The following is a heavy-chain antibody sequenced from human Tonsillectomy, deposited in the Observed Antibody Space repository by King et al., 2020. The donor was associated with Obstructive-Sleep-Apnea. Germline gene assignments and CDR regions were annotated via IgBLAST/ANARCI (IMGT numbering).Heavy chain of an antibody. D-gene: IGHD2-15*01. Sequence: VQLPQWGAGLLKPSETLSLTCAVYGGSFSGYYWSWIRQPPGKGLEWIGEINHSGSTNYNPSLKSRVTISVDTSKNQFSLKLSSVTAADTAVYYCARGVMAAVAATLTHWGQGTLVTVSS. V-gene: IGHV4-34*01. J-gene: IGHJ4*02. CDR1: GGSFSGYY. CDR2: INHSGST. CDR3: ARGVMAAVAATLTH.